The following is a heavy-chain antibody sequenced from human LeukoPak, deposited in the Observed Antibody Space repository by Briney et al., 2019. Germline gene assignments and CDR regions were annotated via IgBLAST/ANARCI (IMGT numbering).Heavy chain of an antibody. V-gene: IGHV3-21*01. CDR1: GFTFSTYS. CDR3: ARNDDSDQGIDY. J-gene: IGHJ4*02. CDR2: ISSSGTYK. D-gene: IGHD4-17*01. Sequence: PGGSLRLSCAASGFTFSTYSMNWVRQAPGQGLEWVSSISSSGTYKFYADSVKGRFTIPRDNAKNSLYLQMSGLRAEDTALYYCARNDDSDQGIDYWGQGTLVTVSS.